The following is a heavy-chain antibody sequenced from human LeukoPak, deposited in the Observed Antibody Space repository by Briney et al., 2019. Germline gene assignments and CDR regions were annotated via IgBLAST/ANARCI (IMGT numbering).Heavy chain of an antibody. D-gene: IGHD6-6*01. J-gene: IGHJ6*03. CDR1: GFTFSSYA. CDR2: ISGSGGST. CDR3: ARINTEYSSSGYMDV. Sequence: GGSLRLSCAASGFTFSSYAMSWVRQAPGKGLEWVSAISGSGGSTYYADSVKGRFTISRDNSKTTLYRQMNSLRAEDTAVYYCARINTEYSSSGYMDVWGKGTTVTVSS. V-gene: IGHV3-23*01.